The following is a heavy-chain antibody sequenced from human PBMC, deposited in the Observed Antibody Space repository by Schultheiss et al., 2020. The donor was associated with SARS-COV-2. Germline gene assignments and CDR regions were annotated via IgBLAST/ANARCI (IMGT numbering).Heavy chain of an antibody. J-gene: IGHJ5*02. CDR3: ASIPIAAAGNTHNWFDP. CDR1: GYTFTSYD. D-gene: IGHD6-13*01. Sequence: ASVKVSCKASGYTFTSYDINWVRQATGQGLEWMGWINPNSGGTNYAQKFQGRVTMTRDTSISTAYMELNRLRSDDTAVYYCASIPIAAAGNTHNWFDPWGQGTLVTVSS. V-gene: IGHV1-2*02. CDR2: INPNSGGT.